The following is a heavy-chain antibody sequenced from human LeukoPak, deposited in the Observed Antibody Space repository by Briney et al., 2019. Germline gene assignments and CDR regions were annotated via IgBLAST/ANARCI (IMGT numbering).Heavy chain of an antibody. CDR2: INAGNGNT. Sequence: ASVKVSCKASGYTFTSYAMHWVRQAPGQRLEWMGWINAGNGNTKYSQKFQGRVTITRDTSASTAYMELSSLRPEDTAVYYCARTVVYYYDSSGHLDYWGQGTLVTVSS. J-gene: IGHJ4*02. CDR1: GYTFTSYA. CDR3: ARTVVYYYDSSGHLDY. V-gene: IGHV1-3*01. D-gene: IGHD3-22*01.